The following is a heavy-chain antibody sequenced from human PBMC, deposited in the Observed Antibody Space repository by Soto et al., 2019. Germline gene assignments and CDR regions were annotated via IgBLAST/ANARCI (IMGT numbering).Heavy chain of an antibody. CDR3: ARLMASSSTGYHYYGMDV. Sequence: SVKVSCKASGGTFSSYAISWVQQAPGQGLEWMGGIIPIFGTANYAQKFQGRVTITADESTSTAYMELSSLRSEDTAVYYCARLMASSSTGYHYYGMDVWGQGTTVTVYS. J-gene: IGHJ6*02. D-gene: IGHD6-6*01. V-gene: IGHV1-69*13. CDR1: GGTFSSYA. CDR2: IIPIFGTA.